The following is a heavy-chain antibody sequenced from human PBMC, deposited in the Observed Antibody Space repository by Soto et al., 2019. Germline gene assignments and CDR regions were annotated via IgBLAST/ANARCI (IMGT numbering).Heavy chain of an antibody. CDR1: GGTFSSYT. Sequence: SVKVSCKASGGTFSSYTISWVRQAPGQGLEWMGRIIPILGIANYAQKFQGRVTITADKSTSTAYMELSSLRSEDKAVYYCARGTYSNYVAFDYWGQGTLVTVSS. CDR3: ARGTYSNYVAFDY. J-gene: IGHJ4*02. CDR2: IIPILGIA. D-gene: IGHD4-4*01. V-gene: IGHV1-69*02.